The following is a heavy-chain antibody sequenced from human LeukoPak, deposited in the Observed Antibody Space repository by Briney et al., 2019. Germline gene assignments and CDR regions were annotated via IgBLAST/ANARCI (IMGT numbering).Heavy chain of an antibody. D-gene: IGHD6-19*01. J-gene: IGHJ4*02. CDR2: ISSSSSYI. Sequence: GGSLRLSXAASGFTFSSYSMNWIRQAPGKGLEWVSSISSSSSYIYYADSVKGRFTISRDNAKNSLYLQMNSLRAEDTAVYYCARRWYSSAGTDYWGQGTLVTVSS. CDR3: ARRWYSSAGTDY. CDR1: GFTFSSYS. V-gene: IGHV3-21*01.